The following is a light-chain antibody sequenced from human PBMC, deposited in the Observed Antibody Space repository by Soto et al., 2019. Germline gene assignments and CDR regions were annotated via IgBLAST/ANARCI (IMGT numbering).Light chain of an antibody. CDR2: GAS. J-gene: IGKJ4*01. CDR3: QQGSSTLN. CDR1: QSINRY. V-gene: IGKV1-39*01. Sequence: DIQMTQSPSSLSASVGDRVTITCRASQSINRYLNWYQQKPGTAPKLLISGASSLQSGVPSRFSGSGSGTDFTLTISSLQPDDFATYYCQQGSSTLNLGGGTKVEIK.